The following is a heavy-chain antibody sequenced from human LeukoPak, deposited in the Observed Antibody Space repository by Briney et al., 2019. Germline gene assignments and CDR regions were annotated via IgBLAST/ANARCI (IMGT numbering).Heavy chain of an antibody. CDR3: ARARYYYDSNTYRQGPLFDY. V-gene: IGHV3-11*01. D-gene: IGHD3-22*01. J-gene: IGHJ4*02. Sequence: GGSLRLSCAASGFTFSDYYMSWIRQAPGKGLEWVSYISSSTTTIYYADSVKGRFTISRDNAKNSLYLQVHSLRAEDTAVYYCARARYYYDSNTYRQGPLFDYWGQGTLVTVSS. CDR2: ISSSTTTI. CDR1: GFTFSDYY.